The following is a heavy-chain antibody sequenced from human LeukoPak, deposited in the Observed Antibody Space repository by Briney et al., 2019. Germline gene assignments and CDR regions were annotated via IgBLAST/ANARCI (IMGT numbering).Heavy chain of an antibody. CDR3: ARWGGNYGRYAFDI. J-gene: IGHJ3*02. D-gene: IGHD1-26*01. CDR1: GYTFTSYY. Sequence: ASVKVSCKASGYTFTSYYMHWVRQAPGQGLVWMGIINPSGGSTSYAQRFQGRVTMTRDTSTSTVYMELYSLRSEDTAVYYCARWGGNYGRYAFDIWGQGTMVTVSS. V-gene: IGHV1-46*01. CDR2: INPSGGST.